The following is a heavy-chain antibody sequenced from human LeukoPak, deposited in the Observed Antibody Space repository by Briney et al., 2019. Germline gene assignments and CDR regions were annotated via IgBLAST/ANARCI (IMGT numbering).Heavy chain of an antibody. V-gene: IGHV1-2*02. D-gene: IGHD4-17*01. CDR1: GYTFTGYY. J-gene: IGHJ6*02. CDR2: INPNSGGT. Sequence: GASVKVSCKASGYTFTGYYMHWVRQAPGQGLEWMGWINPNSGGTNYAQKFQGRVTMTRATSISTAYMELSRLRSDDTAVYYCARGDDYGDYYYYGMDVWGQGTTVTVSS. CDR3: ARGDDYGDYYYYGMDV.